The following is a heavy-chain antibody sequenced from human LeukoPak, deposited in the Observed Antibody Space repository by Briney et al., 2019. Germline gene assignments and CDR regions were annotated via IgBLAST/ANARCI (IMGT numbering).Heavy chain of an antibody. CDR1: GFTFSSYA. V-gene: IGHV3-23*01. CDR3: AKRETYYYDSSGY. D-gene: IGHD3-22*01. CDR2: ISGSGGST. Sequence: GSPRLSCAASGFTFSSYAMSWVRQAPGKGLEWVSAISGSGGSTYYADSVKGRFTISRDNSKNTLYLQMNSLRAEDTAVYYCAKRETYYYDSSGYWGQGTLVTVSS. J-gene: IGHJ4*02.